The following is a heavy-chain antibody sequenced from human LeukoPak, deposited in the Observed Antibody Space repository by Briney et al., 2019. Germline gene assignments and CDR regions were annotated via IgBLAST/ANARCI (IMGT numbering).Heavy chain of an antibody. CDR3: AKDSYGFLEYNWFDP. J-gene: IGHJ5*02. Sequence: ASVKVSCKASGYTFTSHFMHWVRQAPGQGLEWIGIINPRGGSTSYTQKFQGRVTMTRDTSTSTVYMELSSLRSEDTAVYYCAKDSYGFLEYNWFDPWGQGTLVTVSS. CDR1: GYTFTSHF. V-gene: IGHV1-46*01. D-gene: IGHD3-3*01. CDR2: INPRGGST.